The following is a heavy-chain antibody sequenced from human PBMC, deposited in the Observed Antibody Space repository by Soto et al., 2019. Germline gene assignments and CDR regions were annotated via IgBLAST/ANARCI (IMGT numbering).Heavy chain of an antibody. Sequence: PGGSLRLSCAVSGFTFGDFGMGWVRQAPGKGLEWVANIKQDGSEKYYVDSVKGRFTISRDNAKRSLYLQMNNLRAEDTAVYYCTRAGRGYDVYWGLGTLVTVS. CDR3: TRAGRGYDVY. V-gene: IGHV3-7*01. D-gene: IGHD5-12*01. J-gene: IGHJ4*01. CDR2: IKQDGSEK. CDR1: GFTFGDFG.